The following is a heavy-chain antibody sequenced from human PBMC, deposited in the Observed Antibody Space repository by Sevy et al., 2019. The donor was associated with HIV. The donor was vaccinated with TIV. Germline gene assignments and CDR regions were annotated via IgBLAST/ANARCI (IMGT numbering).Heavy chain of an antibody. Sequence: GVSLRLACAASGFTFSGSAMHWVRQASGKGLEWVGRIRSKANSYPTAYAASVKGRFTISRDDSKNTAYLQMNSLKTEDTAVYYCTRYMITFGGVIVGWGQGTLVTVSS. D-gene: IGHD3-16*02. V-gene: IGHV3-73*01. CDR1: GFTFSGSA. J-gene: IGHJ4*02. CDR2: IRSKANSYPT. CDR3: TRYMITFGGVIVG.